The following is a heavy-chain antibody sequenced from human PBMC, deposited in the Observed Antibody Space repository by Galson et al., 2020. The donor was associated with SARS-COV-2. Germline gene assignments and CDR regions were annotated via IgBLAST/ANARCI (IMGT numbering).Heavy chain of an antibody. D-gene: IGHD3-22*01. CDR3: ARASRYYYDSSGRIR. CDR1: VFTFSDYY. V-gene: IGHV3-11*01. CDR2: ISSSCSTI. Sequence: GESLKISCAASVFTFSDYYISWIRQAPGKGLEWVSYISSSCSTISYADSVKGRFTISRDNAKNSLYLQMNSLRAEDTAVYYCARASRYYYDSSGRIRWGQGTLVTVSS. J-gene: IGHJ4*02.